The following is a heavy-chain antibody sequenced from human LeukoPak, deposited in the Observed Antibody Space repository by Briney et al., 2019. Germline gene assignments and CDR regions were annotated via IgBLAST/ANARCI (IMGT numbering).Heavy chain of an antibody. CDR1: GYTFTGYY. Sequence: ASVKVSCKASGYTFTGYYMHWVRQAPGQGLEWMGWINPNSGGTNYAQKFQGRVTMTRDTSISTAYMELSGLRSDDTAVYYCARDYYGSGSYYIPRWFDPWGQGTLVTVSS. D-gene: IGHD3-10*01. J-gene: IGHJ5*02. CDR2: INPNSGGT. V-gene: IGHV1-2*02. CDR3: ARDYYGSGSYYIPRWFDP.